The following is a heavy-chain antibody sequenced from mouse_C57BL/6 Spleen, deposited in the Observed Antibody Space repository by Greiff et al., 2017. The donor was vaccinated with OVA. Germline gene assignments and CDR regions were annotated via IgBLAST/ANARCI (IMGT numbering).Heavy chain of an antibody. V-gene: IGHV1-50*01. CDR2: IDPSDSYT. D-gene: IGHD1-3*01. CDR1: GYTFTSYW. Sequence: VQLQPPGAELVKPGASVKLSCKASGYTFTSYWMQWVKQRPGQGLEWIGEIDPSDSYTNYNQKFKGKATLTVDTSSSTAYMQLSSLTSEDSAVYYCARAKEGFAYWGQGTLVTVSA. J-gene: IGHJ3*01. CDR3: ARAKEGFAY.